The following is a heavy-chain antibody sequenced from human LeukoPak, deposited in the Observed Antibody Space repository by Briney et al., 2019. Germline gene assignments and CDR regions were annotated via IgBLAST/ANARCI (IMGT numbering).Heavy chain of an antibody. CDR3: ARLGIGYYYYYMDV. D-gene: IGHD7-27*01. Sequence: GASVKVSCKASGGTFSSYAISWVRQATGQGLEWMGWMNPNSGNTGYAQKFQGRVTITRNTSISTAYMELSSLRSEDTAVYYCARLGIGYYYYYMDVWGKGTTVTVSS. CDR1: GGTFSSYA. V-gene: IGHV1-8*03. J-gene: IGHJ6*03. CDR2: MNPNSGNT.